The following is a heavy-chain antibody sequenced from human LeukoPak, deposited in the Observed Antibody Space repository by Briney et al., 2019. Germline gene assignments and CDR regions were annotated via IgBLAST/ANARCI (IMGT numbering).Heavy chain of an antibody. Sequence: ASVKVSCKASGYTFTSYYMHWVRQAPGQGLEWMGIINPSGGSTSYAQKFQGRVTMTRDTSASTVYMELSSLRSEDTAVYYCATRGVVVPAAVDYWGQGTLVTVSS. V-gene: IGHV1-46*01. CDR1: GYTFTSYY. J-gene: IGHJ4*02. CDR2: INPSGGST. D-gene: IGHD2-2*01. CDR3: ATRGVVVPAAVDY.